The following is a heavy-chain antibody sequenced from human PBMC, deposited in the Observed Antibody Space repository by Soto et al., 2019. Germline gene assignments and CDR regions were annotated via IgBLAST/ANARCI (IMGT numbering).Heavy chain of an antibody. CDR1: GGSFGGYY. Sequence: QVQLQQWGAGLLKPSETLSLTGAVYGGSFGGYYWSWFGQPPGKGRGWMGEINHSGSTNYNPSLKSRVTISVDTSKNQFSLNLSSVTAADTAVYYCAGGRGRQQLVMSYYYGMDVWGQGTTVTVSS. CDR3: AGGRGRQQLVMSYYYGMDV. D-gene: IGHD6-13*01. CDR2: INHSGST. J-gene: IGHJ6*02. V-gene: IGHV4-34*01.